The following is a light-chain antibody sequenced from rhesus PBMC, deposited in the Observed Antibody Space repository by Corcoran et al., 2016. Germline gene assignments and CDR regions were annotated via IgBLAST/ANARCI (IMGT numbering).Light chain of an antibody. CDR1: QGISSY. V-gene: IGKV1-25*01. CDR2: AAS. J-gene: IGKJ2*01. CDR3: QQHNSYPYS. Sequence: DIQMTQSPSSLSASVGDRVTITCRASQGISSYLAWYQQKPVKAPKFRIDAASTLQSGVPSRFSGRGSRTDSTLTISSLQPEDFATYYCQQHNSYPYSCGQGTKVEIK.